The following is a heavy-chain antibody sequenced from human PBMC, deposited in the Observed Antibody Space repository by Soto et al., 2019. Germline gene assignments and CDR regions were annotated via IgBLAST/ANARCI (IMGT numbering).Heavy chain of an antibody. Sequence: PGGSLRLSCAASGFTFTRYSMNRVRQAPGKGLEWVSSISSTTNYIYYGDSMKGRFTISRDNAKNSLYLEMNSLRAEDTAVYYCARESEDLTSNFDYWGQGTLVPVSS. V-gene: IGHV3-21*06. J-gene: IGHJ4*02. CDR1: GFTFTRYS. CDR3: ARESEDLTSNFDY. CDR2: ISSTTNYI.